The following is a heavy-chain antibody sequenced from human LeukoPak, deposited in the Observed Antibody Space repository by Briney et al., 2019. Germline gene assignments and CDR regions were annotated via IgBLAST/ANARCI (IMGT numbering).Heavy chain of an antibody. CDR3: ARDGAGSSLYMDV. Sequence: GGSLRLSCAASGFTFSSYWMHWVRQAPGKGLVWVSRINSDGSRTSYADSVKGRFTISRDNAKNTLYLQMNSLRAEVTAVYYCARDGAGSSLYMDVWGKGTTVTVSS. CDR2: INSDGSRT. J-gene: IGHJ6*03. D-gene: IGHD6-6*01. V-gene: IGHV3-74*01. CDR1: GFTFSSYW.